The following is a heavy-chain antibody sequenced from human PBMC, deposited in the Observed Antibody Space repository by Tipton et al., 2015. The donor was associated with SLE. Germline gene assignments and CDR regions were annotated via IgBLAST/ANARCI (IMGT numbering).Heavy chain of an antibody. CDR2: VTHIDGRT. CDR3: AKDVTGTHYYFDS. J-gene: IGHJ4*02. Sequence: SLRLSCAASGFVFSSHAMNWVRQAPGKGLEWVAVTHIDGRTRYADSVRGRFTLSRDDSKNTIYLDMNNLRPEDTAVYYCAKDVTGTHYYFDSWGQGTRVTVSS. CDR1: GFVFSSHA. V-gene: IGHV3-23*03. D-gene: IGHD1/OR15-1a*01.